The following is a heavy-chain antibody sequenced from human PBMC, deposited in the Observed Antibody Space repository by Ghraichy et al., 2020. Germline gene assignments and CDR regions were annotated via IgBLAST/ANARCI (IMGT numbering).Heavy chain of an antibody. CDR3: ARWGAVTGTSIAWLDP. CDR1: GGSITNHY. CDR2: IYTSGNT. Sequence: SETLSLTCTVSGGSITNHYWTWLRQPPGKGLEWIGYIYTSGNTNYNPSLKGRVAISLDTSKNQFSLTLNSVTAADTAVYYCARWGAVTGTSIAWLDPWGPGTLVTVSS. D-gene: IGHD6-19*01. J-gene: IGHJ5*02. V-gene: IGHV4-4*09.